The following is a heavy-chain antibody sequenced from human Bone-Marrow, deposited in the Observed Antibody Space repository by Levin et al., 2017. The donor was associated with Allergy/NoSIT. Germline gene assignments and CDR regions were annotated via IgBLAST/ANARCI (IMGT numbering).Heavy chain of an antibody. J-gene: IGHJ4*02. CDR1: GFSVSSNY. D-gene: IGHD2-2*03. Sequence: PGGSLRLSCAASGFSVSSNYMSWVRQAPGKGLEWVSFLYSGGSTYYADSVKGRFTVSRDNSKNTLYLQMNSLRAEDTAVYYCARARERGVIALPGYFDYWGQGTLVTVSS. V-gene: IGHV3-53*01. CDR3: ARARERGVIALPGYFDY. CDR2: LYSGGST.